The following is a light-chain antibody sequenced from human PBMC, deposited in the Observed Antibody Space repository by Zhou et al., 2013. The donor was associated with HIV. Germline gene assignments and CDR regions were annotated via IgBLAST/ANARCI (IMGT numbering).Light chain of an antibody. Sequence: AIQLTQSPSSLSASVGDRVTITCRASQGLSDALAWYHQRPGEPPRLLMYDGYTLESGVPSRFSGSGYGTFFTLTISSLQPEDFGTYHCQQFEYYPPXFGPGTKVDIK. V-gene: IGKV1D-13*01. CDR1: QGLSDA. CDR3: QQFEYYPPX. J-gene: IGKJ3*01. CDR2: DGY.